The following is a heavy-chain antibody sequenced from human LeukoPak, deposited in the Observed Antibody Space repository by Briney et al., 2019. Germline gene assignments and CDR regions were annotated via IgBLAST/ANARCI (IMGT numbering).Heavy chain of an antibody. J-gene: IGHJ5*02. V-gene: IGHV1-2*02. CDR1: GYTFTGYY. CDR2: INPNSDGT. Sequence: ASVKVSCKASGYTFTGYYMHCVRPTPGQGLEWMGWINPNSDGTNYTQKFQGRVTMTRDTSISTAYTELSRLRSDDTAVYYCAREAGYSSSWQGDNWFEPWGQGTLVTVSS. D-gene: IGHD6-13*01. CDR3: AREAGYSSSWQGDNWFEP.